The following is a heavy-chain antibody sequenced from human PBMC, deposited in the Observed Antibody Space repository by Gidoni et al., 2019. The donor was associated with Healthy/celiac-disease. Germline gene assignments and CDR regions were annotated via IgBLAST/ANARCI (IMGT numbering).Heavy chain of an antibody. J-gene: IGHJ4*02. CDR2: ISSSSSYI. Sequence: EVQLVESGGGLVKPGGSLRVSCAASGFTFSSYSMNWVRQAPGKGLDWVSSISSSSSYIYYADSVKGRFTISRDNAKNSLYLQMNSLRAEDTAVYYCARGKAMNYYDSSGYYYEGYYFDYWGQGTLVTVSS. CDR3: ARGKAMNYYDSSGYYYEGYYFDY. D-gene: IGHD3-22*01. CDR1: GFTFSSYS. V-gene: IGHV3-21*01.